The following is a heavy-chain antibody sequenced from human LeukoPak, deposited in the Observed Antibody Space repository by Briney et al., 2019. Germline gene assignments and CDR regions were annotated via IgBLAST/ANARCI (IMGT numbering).Heavy chain of an antibody. Sequence: PGGSLRLSCAASGFTFSTYAMSWVRQAPGKGLEWVSVIVGGGGTTFYANSVKGRFTISRDNSRNTLYLQMNSLRAEDTAVYYCAKEGKFGGGSPVDAFDIWGEGTMGTASS. CDR3: AKEGKFGGGSPVDAFDI. CDR1: GFTFSTYA. J-gene: IGHJ3*02. V-gene: IGHV3-23*01. CDR2: IVGGGGTT. D-gene: IGHD3-16*01.